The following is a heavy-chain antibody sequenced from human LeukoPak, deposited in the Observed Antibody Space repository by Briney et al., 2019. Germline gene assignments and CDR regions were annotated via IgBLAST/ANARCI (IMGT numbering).Heavy chain of an antibody. CDR2: INHSGST. D-gene: IGHD3-10*01. Sequence: SETLSLTCAVYGGSFSGYYWSWIRQPPGKGLEWIGEINHSGSTNYNPSLKSRVTISVDTSKNQFSLKLSSVTAADTAVYYCARKAYYYGSGSYYNHTLGRYFDLWGRGTLVTVSS. V-gene: IGHV4-34*01. CDR3: ARKAYYYGSGSYYNHTLGRYFDL. J-gene: IGHJ2*01. CDR1: GGSFSGYY.